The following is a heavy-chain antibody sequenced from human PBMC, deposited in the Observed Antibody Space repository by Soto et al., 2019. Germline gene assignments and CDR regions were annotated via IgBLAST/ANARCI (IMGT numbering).Heavy chain of an antibody. CDR1: GFIFKMYY. V-gene: IGHV3-74*01. J-gene: IGHJ4*02. CDR2: INDEGNNA. CDR3: TRGPRVSSIGTGAY. Sequence: EVQLVQSGGGLIQPGGSLRLSCEASGFIFKMYYLHWVRQTPGKGPLWVARINDEGNNATYADSVKGRFTISRDNAKNTLYLQKDGLRVEDTGLYYCTRGPRVSSIGTGAYWGQGSLVNVST. D-gene: IGHD1-26*01.